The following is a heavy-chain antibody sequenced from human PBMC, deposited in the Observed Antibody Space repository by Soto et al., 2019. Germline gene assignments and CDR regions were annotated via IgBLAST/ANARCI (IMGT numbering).Heavy chain of an antibody. D-gene: IGHD4-17*01. Sequence: SETLSLTCTVSGGSISSGGYYWSWIRQHPGKGLEWIGYIYYSGSTYYNPSLKSRVTISVDTSKNQFSLKLSSVTAADTAVYYCARDRATVTRVDAFDIWGQGTMVTV. CDR3: ARDRATVTRVDAFDI. V-gene: IGHV4-31*03. CDR1: GGSISSGGYY. J-gene: IGHJ3*02. CDR2: IYYSGST.